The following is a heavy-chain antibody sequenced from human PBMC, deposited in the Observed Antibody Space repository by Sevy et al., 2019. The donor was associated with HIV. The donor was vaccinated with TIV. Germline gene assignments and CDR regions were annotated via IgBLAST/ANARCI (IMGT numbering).Heavy chain of an antibody. J-gene: IGHJ5*02. V-gene: IGHV3-48*03. CDR1: GFTFSSYE. Sequence: GGSLRLSCEASGFTFSSYEMNWVRQAPGKGLEWVSYISSSGTTIKYADSVKGRFTNSRDNAKNSLYMQMNSLRAEATAVYYCARVDANYDKGFDPWGQGTLVTVSS. CDR3: ARVDANYDKGFDP. CDR2: ISSSGTTI. D-gene: IGHD3-22*01.